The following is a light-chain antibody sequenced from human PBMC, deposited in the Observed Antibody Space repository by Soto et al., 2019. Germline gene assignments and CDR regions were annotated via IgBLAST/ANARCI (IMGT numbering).Light chain of an antibody. V-gene: IGKV3-20*01. CDR1: QSVSSSY. CDR2: GAS. J-gene: IGKJ4*01. Sequence: EIVLTQSPGTLSLSPGERATLSCRASQSVSSSYLAWYQQKPGQAPRLLIYGASSRATGIPDRFSGSGSGTDFTLTISRLEPEDFAVYYCHQSDSAPLTGGGGTKVELK. CDR3: HQSDSAPLT.